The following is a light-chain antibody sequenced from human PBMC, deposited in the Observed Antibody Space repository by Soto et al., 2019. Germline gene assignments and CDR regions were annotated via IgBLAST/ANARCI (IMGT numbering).Light chain of an antibody. V-gene: IGKV1-5*01. Sequence: QMTQSPATLSASVGDRVSISCMASQSINSWLAWYQQKPGKAPKFLIYDVSTLESGGPSRFSGSGSGTEFTLTISSRQPDDFATDYCHQYNSYPWTFGQGTKVDIK. CDR3: HQYNSYPWT. CDR1: QSINSW. J-gene: IGKJ1*01. CDR2: DVS.